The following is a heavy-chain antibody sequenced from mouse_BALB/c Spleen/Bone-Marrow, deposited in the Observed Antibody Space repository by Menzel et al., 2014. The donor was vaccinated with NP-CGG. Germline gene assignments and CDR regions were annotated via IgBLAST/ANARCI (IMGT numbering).Heavy chain of an antibody. CDR1: GYTFTSYW. CDR2: INPSNGDT. D-gene: IGHD3-1*01. CDR3: TITARADFDY. Sequence: VQLQQSGAELVKPGASVELSCKASGYTFTSYWMYWVKLRPGQGFEWIGEINPSNGDTNYNEKFKRKATLTVDKSSSTAYVQLSSLTSEDSAVYYCTITARADFDYWGQGTTLTVSS. J-gene: IGHJ2*01. V-gene: IGHV1S16*01.